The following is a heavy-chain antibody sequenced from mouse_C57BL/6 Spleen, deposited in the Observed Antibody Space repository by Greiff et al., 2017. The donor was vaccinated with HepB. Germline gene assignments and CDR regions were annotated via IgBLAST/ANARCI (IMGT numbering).Heavy chain of an antibody. CDR2: ISSGGSYT. J-gene: IGHJ3*01. CDR3: ARHSLYDYDWFAY. CDR1: GFTFSSYG. V-gene: IGHV5-6*01. Sequence: EVMLVESGGDLVKPGGSLKLSCAASGFTFSSYGMSWVRQTPDKRLEWVATISSGGSYTYYPDSVKGRFTISRDNAKNTLYLQMSSLKSEDTAMYYCARHSLYDYDWFAYWGQGTLVTVSA. D-gene: IGHD2-4*01.